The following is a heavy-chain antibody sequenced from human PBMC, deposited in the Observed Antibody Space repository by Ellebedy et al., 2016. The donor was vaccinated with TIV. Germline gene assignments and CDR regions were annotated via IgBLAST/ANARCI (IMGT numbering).Heavy chain of an antibody. CDR2: IKQDGTEE. CDR3: ARGLSDYGDFKLDY. CDR1: GFTFSTYW. J-gene: IGHJ4*02. D-gene: IGHD4-17*01. Sequence: PGGSLRLTCAASGFTFSTYWMNWVRQAPGKGLEWVANIKQDGTEENYVASVRGRFTISRDNNKKSLYLDMSSLSDEDTAVYYCARGLSDYGDFKLDYWGQGTLVTVSS. V-gene: IGHV3-7*03.